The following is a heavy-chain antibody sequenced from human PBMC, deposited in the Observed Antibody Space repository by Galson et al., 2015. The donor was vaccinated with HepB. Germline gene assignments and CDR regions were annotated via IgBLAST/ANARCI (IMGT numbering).Heavy chain of an antibody. CDR3: ALLRGYCGGDCYSDY. D-gene: IGHD2-21*02. CDR1: GYTFTSYG. Sequence: SVKVSCKASGYTFTSYGISWVRQAPGQGLEWMGWISAYNGNTNYAQKLQGRVTMTTDTSTSTAYMELRSLRSDDTAVYYCALLRGYCGGDCYSDYWGQGTLVAVSS. CDR2: ISAYNGNT. V-gene: IGHV1-18*01. J-gene: IGHJ4*02.